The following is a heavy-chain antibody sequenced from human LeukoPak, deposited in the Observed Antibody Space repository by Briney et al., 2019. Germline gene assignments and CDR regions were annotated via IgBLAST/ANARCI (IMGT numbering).Heavy chain of an antibody. Sequence: ASVKVSCKASGYTFTSYGISWVRQAPGQGLEWMGWISAYNGNTNYAQKLQGRITMTTDTSTSTAYMELRSLRSDDTAVYYCARGGQSVKTYYYDSSGYLEVFDYWGQGTLVTVSS. D-gene: IGHD3-22*01. CDR2: ISAYNGNT. V-gene: IGHV1-18*01. CDR3: ARGGQSVKTYYYDSSGYLEVFDY. J-gene: IGHJ4*02. CDR1: GYTFTSYG.